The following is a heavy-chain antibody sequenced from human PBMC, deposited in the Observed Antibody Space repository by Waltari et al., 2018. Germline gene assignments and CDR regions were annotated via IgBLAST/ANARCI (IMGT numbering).Heavy chain of an antibody. J-gene: IGHJ6*03. D-gene: IGHD2-21*01. CDR1: GGTFSSYA. CDR3: ARNPSPLRVCGGDCSPFTFYYYMDV. Sequence: QVQLVQSGAEVKKPGSSVKVSCKASGGTFSSYALSWVRQAPGQGLEWMGGIIPILGIANYAQKFQGRVTITADESTSTAYMELSSLRSEDTAVYYCARNPSPLRVCGGDCSPFTFYYYMDVWGKGTTVTVSS. CDR2: IIPILGIA. V-gene: IGHV1-69*04.